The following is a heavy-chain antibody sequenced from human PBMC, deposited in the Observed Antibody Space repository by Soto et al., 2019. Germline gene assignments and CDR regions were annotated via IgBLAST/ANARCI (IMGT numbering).Heavy chain of an antibody. J-gene: IGHJ4*02. CDR3: ARDRNYDAFDY. Sequence: ASVKFSCKASGYTFTDYYIHWVRQAPGQGLEWMGWLNPNSGATRYGQKFQGRVTMTSDMPISTAYMELSSLTSDDTAVYSCARDRNYDAFDYWGQGTPVTVSS. V-gene: IGHV1-2*02. D-gene: IGHD4-4*01. CDR2: LNPNSGAT. CDR1: GYTFTDYY.